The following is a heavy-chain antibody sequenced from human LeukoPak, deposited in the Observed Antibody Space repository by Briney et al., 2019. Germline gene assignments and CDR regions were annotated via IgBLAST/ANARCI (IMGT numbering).Heavy chain of an antibody. D-gene: IGHD3-16*01. CDR2: INHSGST. J-gene: IGHJ4*02. CDR1: GGSFSGYY. Sequence: SETLSLTCAVYGGSFSGYYWSWIRQPPGKGLEWIGEINHSGSTNYNPSLKSRVTISVDTSKNQFSLKLSSVTAADTAVYYCARRIMITFGGVMGIDYWGQGTLVTVSS. CDR3: ARRIMITFGGVMGIDY. V-gene: IGHV4-34*01.